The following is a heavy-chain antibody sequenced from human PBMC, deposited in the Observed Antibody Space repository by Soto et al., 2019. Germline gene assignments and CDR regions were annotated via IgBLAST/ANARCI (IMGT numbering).Heavy chain of an antibody. CDR1: GYTFTSYG. D-gene: IGHD2-15*01. V-gene: IGHV1-18*01. CDR3: ARDGYCSGGSGCYYYYMDV. Sequence: GASVKVSCKASGYTFTSYGISWVRQAPGQGLEWMGWVSAYNGNTNYAQKLQGRVTMTTDTSTSTAYMELRSLRSDDTAVYYCARDGYCSGGSGCYYYYMDVWGKGTTVTGSS. J-gene: IGHJ6*03. CDR2: VSAYNGNT.